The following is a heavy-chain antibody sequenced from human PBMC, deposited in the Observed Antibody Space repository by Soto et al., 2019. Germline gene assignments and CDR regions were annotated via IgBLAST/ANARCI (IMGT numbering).Heavy chain of an antibody. CDR3: ASDRGYDDVWGSYSNVEPSYYGIDS. D-gene: IGHD3-16*01. J-gene: IGHJ6*01. CDR2: IYYSGST. Sequence: PSETLSLTCTVSGGSISSGGYYWSWIRQHPGKGLEWIGYIYYSGSTYYNPSLKSRVTISVDTSKNQFSLKLSSVTAADTAVYYSASDRGYDDVWGSYSNVEPSYYGIDSWGGGTTVPVSS. V-gene: IGHV4-31*03. CDR1: GGSISSGGYY.